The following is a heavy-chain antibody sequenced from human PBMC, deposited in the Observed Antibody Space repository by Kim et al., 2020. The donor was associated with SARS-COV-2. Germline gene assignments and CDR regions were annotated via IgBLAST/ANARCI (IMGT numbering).Heavy chain of an antibody. V-gene: IGHV3-21*01. CDR2: ISSSSSYI. CDR3: ARWNSYYYDSSGYYPDAFDI. D-gene: IGHD3-22*01. CDR1: GFTFSSYS. J-gene: IGHJ3*02. Sequence: GGSLRLSCAASGFTFSSYSMNWVRQAPGKGLEWVSSISSSSSYIYYADSVKGRFTISRDNAKNSLYLQMNSLRAEDTAVYYCARWNSYYYDSSGYYPDAFDIWGQGTMVTVSS.